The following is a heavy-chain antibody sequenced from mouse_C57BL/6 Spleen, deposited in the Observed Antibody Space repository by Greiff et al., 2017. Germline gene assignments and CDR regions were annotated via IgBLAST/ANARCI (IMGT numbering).Heavy chain of an antibody. CDR2: IWSGRST. CDR1: GFSLTSYG. D-gene: IGHD2-3*01. J-gene: IGHJ1*03. V-gene: IGHV2-4*01. Sequence: VKLEESGPGLVQPSQSLSITCTVSGFSLTSYGVHWVRQPPGKGLEWLGVIWSGRSTDYNAAFISRLSISKDNSKSQVFFKMNSLQADDTAIYYCAKYGYYLWYFDVWGTGTTVTVSS. CDR3: AKYGYYLWYFDV.